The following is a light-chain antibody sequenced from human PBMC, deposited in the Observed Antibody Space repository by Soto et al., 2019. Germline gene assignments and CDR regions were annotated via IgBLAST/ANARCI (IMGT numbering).Light chain of an antibody. J-gene: IGLJ1*01. CDR2: SYN. Sequence: QAVVTQPPSASGTPGQRVTISCSGSSSNIGSNTVNWYQQLPGTAPKLLIYSYNQRPSGIPDRFSGSKSGTSASLAIRGLQSEDEADYYCAAWDDSLNGYVFGTGTKLTVL. CDR1: SSNIGSNT. V-gene: IGLV1-44*01. CDR3: AAWDDSLNGYV.